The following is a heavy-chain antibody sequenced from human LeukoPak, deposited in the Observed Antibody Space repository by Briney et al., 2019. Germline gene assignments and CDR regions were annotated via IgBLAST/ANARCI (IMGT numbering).Heavy chain of an antibody. J-gene: IGHJ5*02. V-gene: IGHV1-2*02. CDR3: AREALTTGYSSGWYAPNPFWFDP. CDR2: INPNSGGT. D-gene: IGHD6-19*01. Sequence: VASVTVSFKASGYTFTGYYMHWVRQAPGQGLEGMGGINPNSGGTNYSQKFQGRGTITRDTSISTAYMELSRLTSDATAVYYCAREALTTGYSSGWYAPNPFWFDPWGQGTLVTVSS. CDR1: GYTFTGYY.